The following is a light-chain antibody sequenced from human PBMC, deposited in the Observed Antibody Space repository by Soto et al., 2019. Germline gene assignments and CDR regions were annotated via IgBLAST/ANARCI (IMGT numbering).Light chain of an antibody. J-gene: IGKJ1*01. CDR1: QNIVNY. V-gene: IGKV1-39*01. Sequence: DIQMTQSPSSLSASVGDRVNITCRASQNIVNYLNWYQQKPGKDPKLLIYAASSLQSGIPSSFSDRVSATDFNLTISSLQPENFAPYYCQQSHSNPRTFGRGTKVDIK. CDR3: QQSHSNPRT. CDR2: AAS.